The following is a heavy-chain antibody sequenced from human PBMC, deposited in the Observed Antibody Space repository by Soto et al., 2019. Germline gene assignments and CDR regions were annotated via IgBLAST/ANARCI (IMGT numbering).Heavy chain of an antibody. J-gene: IGHJ3*02. CDR1: GFTFSNAW. CDR2: IKSKTDGGTT. V-gene: IGHV3-15*07. Sequence: GGSLRLSCAASGFTFSNAWMNWVRQAPGKGLEWVGRIKSKTDGGTTDYTAPVKGRFTISRDDSKNTLYLQMNSLKTEDTSMYYCTASYYYDSSGYGDAFDIWGQGTMVTVSS. D-gene: IGHD3-22*01. CDR3: TASYYYDSSGYGDAFDI.